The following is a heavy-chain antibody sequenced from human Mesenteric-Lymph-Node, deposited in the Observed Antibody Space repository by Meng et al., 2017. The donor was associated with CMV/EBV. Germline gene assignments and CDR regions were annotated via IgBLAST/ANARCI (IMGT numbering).Heavy chain of an antibody. J-gene: IGHJ3*02. Sequence: GESLKISCAASGFTFSSFAMSWVRQAPGKGLEWVSIIYSGGTITYYADSVKGRFTISRDNSKNTLYLQMNSLRAEDTAVYYCAKFSPMVYGAFDIWGQGTMVT. CDR3: AKFSPMVYGAFDI. CDR2: IYSGGTIT. V-gene: IGHV3-23*03. CDR1: GFTFSSFA. D-gene: IGHD2-8*01.